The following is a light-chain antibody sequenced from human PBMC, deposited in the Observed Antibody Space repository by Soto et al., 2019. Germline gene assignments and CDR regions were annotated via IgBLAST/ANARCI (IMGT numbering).Light chain of an antibody. J-gene: IGLJ1*01. CDR3: NGYTNSAVRV. Sequence: QSALTQPASVSGSPGQSITISCTGTSSDIGANNYVSWYQQHPGSAPKPMIYEVSNRPSGASTRFSGSKSGNTASLTISGLQAEDEADYYCNGYTNSAVRVFGTGTKLTVL. CDR1: SSDIGANNY. V-gene: IGLV2-14*01. CDR2: EVS.